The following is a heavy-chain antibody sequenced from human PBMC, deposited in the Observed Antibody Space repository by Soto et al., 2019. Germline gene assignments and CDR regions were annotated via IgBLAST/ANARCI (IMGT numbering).Heavy chain of an antibody. CDR2: TYYRSNWRH. CDR1: GDSVSSNTAA. Sequence: SQTLSLTCAISGDSVSSNTAAWNWIRSSPSRGLEWLGRTYYRSNWRHDYAVSVKSRITVNPDTSKNNFSLQLNSVTPDDTAVYDCARGVAGSGFDRWGQGTLVTVYS. V-gene: IGHV6-1*01. CDR3: ARGVAGSGFDR. J-gene: IGHJ4*02. D-gene: IGHD6-19*01.